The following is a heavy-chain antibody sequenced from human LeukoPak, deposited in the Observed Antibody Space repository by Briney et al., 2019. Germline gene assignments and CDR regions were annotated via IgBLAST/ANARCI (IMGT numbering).Heavy chain of an antibody. CDR3: ARAGIQWLVQFDY. V-gene: IGHV3-33*08. CDR2: IWYDGSNK. CDR1: GFTFPTYG. Sequence: GGSLRLSCQGSGFTFPTYGMHWVRQAQCKGLEWVAVIWYDGSNKYYADSVKGRFTISRDNSKNTLHLQMNSLRAEDTAVYYCARAGIQWLVQFDYWGQGTLVTVSS. D-gene: IGHD6-19*01. J-gene: IGHJ4*02.